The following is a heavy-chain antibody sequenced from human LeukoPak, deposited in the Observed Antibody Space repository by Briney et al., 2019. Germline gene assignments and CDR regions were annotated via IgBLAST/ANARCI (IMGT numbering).Heavy chain of an antibody. Sequence: PGGSLRLSCAASGLXVSSNYMSWVRQAPGKGLEWVSLIYSGSSTYYADSVKGRFTISRDKSKNTLYLQMSSLRVEGTAVYYCAMGAIVATIDYWGQGTLVTVSS. CDR3: AMGAIVATIDY. J-gene: IGHJ4*02. D-gene: IGHD5-12*01. CDR1: GLXVSSNY. V-gene: IGHV3-66*01. CDR2: IYSGSST.